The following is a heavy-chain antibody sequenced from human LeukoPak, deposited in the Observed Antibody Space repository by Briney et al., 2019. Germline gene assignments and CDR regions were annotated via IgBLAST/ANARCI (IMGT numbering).Heavy chain of an antibody. CDR1: GYSFTSYW. CDR3: ARPQGIAAAGFVFDY. CDR2: IYPGDSDT. V-gene: IGHV5-51*01. J-gene: IGHJ4*02. D-gene: IGHD6-13*01. Sequence: GESLKISCKGSGYSFTSYWIGWVRQMPGKGLEWMGIIYPGDSDTRYSPSFQGQVTISAVKSISTAYLQWSSLKASDTAMYYCARPQGIAAAGFVFDYRGQGTLVTVSS.